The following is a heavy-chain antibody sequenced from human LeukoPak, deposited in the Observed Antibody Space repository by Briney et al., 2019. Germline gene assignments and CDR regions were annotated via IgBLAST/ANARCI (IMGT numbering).Heavy chain of an antibody. Sequence: PGGSLRLSCAASGFTFSGFSMNWVRQTPGKGLEWVSSLSSRSSNIYYADSMKGRFTISRDNAKNSLYLQMNSLRAEDTAVYYCARVGEQLGFDYWGQGTLVTVSS. V-gene: IGHV3-21*01. CDR1: GFTFSGFS. J-gene: IGHJ4*02. CDR2: LSSRSSNI. CDR3: ARVGEQLGFDY. D-gene: IGHD3-10*01.